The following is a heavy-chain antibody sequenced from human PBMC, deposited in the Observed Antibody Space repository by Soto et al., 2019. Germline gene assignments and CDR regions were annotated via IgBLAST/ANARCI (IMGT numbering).Heavy chain of an antibody. CDR1: GGSFGGYY. CDR2: INHSGST. J-gene: IGHJ6*02. CDR3: ARDLRFRGFYGMDV. Sequence: PSETLSLTCAVYGGSFGGYYWTWIRQPPGTGLEWIGEINHSGSTNYNPSLKSRVTISVDTSKNQFSLKLSSVTAADTAVYYCARDLRFRGFYGMDVWGQGTTVTSP. V-gene: IGHV4-34*09. D-gene: IGHD3-10*01.